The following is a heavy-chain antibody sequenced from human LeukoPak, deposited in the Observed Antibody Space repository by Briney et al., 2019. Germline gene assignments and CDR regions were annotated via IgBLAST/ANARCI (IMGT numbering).Heavy chain of an antibody. J-gene: IGHJ3*02. D-gene: IGHD3-10*01. CDR1: GVSFASYG. Sequence: GGSLRLSCVASGVSFASYGINWVRQAPGKGLEWVAVIWYDGSNKYYGDSVKGRFTISRDNSRNTLYLQMTSLRAEDTAVYYCARVLWFGEVLKGDAFDIWGQGTMVTVSS. CDR3: ARVLWFGEVLKGDAFDI. CDR2: IWYDGSNK. V-gene: IGHV3-33*01.